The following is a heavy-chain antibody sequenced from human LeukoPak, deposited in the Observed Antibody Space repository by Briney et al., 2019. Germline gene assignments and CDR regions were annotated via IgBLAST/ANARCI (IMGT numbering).Heavy chain of an antibody. CDR2: IYYSGST. CDR1: GGSISSYY. J-gene: IGHJ2*01. D-gene: IGHD3-22*01. V-gene: IGHV4-59*12. CDR3: ARVPPYYYDSSGYSNWYFDL. Sequence: PSETLSLTCTVSGGSISSYYWSWIRQPPGKGLDWIGYIYYSGSTNYNPSLKSRVTISVDTSKNQFSLKLSSVTAADTAVYYCARVPPYYYDSSGYSNWYFDLWGRGTLVTVSS.